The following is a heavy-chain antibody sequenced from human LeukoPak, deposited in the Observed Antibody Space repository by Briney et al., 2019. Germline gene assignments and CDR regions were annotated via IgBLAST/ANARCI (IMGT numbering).Heavy chain of an antibody. CDR2: ISYDGSKK. D-gene: IGHD6-13*01. CDR1: GFTFSSYA. Sequence: GGSLRLSCAASGFTFSSYAMHRVRQAPGKGLEWVAVISYDGSKKYHADSVKGRFTISRDNSKNTLYLQMNSLRAEDTALYYCARTSGYSSSWSADHWGQGTLVTVSS. J-gene: IGHJ4*02. V-gene: IGHV3-30-3*01. CDR3: ARTSGYSSSWSADH.